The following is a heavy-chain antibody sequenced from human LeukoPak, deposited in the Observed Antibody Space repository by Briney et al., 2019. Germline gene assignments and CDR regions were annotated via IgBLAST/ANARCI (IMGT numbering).Heavy chain of an antibody. CDR3: ARMRPEFDY. J-gene: IGHJ4*02. D-gene: IGHD6-6*01. V-gene: IGHV3-48*04. CDR1: GFTFSTYW. Sequence: PGGSLRLSCAASGFTFSTYWMSWVRQAPGKGLEWVSYISSSGGSIYYAASVKGRFTISRDNAKNSLYLQMNSLRAEDTAVYYCARMRPEFDYWGQGTLVTVSS. CDR2: ISSSGGSI.